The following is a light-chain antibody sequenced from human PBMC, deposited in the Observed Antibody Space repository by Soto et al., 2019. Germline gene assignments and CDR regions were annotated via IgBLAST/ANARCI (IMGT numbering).Light chain of an antibody. CDR1: QGVSSNY. J-gene: IGKJ5*01. CDR3: QQRSNWPPIT. CDR2: GAS. Sequence: EIVLTQSPGTLSLSPGETATLSFRASQGVSSNYLAWYQQKPGQAPRLLIYGASSRATGIPPRFSGSGSGTDFTLTTSSLEPEDFAVYYCQQRSNWPPITFGQGTRLDIK. V-gene: IGKV3D-20*02.